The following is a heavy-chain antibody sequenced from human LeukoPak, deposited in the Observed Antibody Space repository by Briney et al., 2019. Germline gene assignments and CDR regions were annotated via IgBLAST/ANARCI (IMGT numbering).Heavy chain of an antibody. D-gene: IGHD6-13*01. CDR1: GGSISSYY. Sequence: PSETLSLTCTVSGGSISSYYWSWIRQPAGKGLEWIGRIYTSGSTNYNPSLKSRVTMSVDTSKNQFSLKLSSVTAADTAVYYCARDVIAAAGIPGWFDPWGQGTLVTVSS. CDR3: ARDVIAAAGIPGWFDP. CDR2: IYTSGST. J-gene: IGHJ5*02. V-gene: IGHV4-4*07.